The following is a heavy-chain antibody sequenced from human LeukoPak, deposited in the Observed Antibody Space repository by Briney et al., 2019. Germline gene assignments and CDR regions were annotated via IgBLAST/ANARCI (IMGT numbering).Heavy chain of an antibody. D-gene: IGHD3-16*01. CDR1: GFTFRDFG. Sequence: GGSLRLSCAASGFTFRDFGMEWVRQAPGKGLEWVAFIRHDGSNTYYGDSVKDRFTISRDNSKNTLDLQMNSLTAEDTAMYYCVKDSYGPDNWGQGTLVTVSS. CDR3: VKDSYGPDN. J-gene: IGHJ4*02. CDR2: IRHDGSNT. V-gene: IGHV3-30*02.